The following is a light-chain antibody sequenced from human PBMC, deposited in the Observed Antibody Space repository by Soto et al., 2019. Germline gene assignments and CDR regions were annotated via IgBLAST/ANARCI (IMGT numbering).Light chain of an antibody. CDR2: GAS. V-gene: IGKV3-20*01. Sequence: EIVLTQSPGTLSLSPGERATLSCRASQSVSSSYLAWYQQKPGQAPRLLIYGASSRATGIPDRFSGSGSGTDFTLTISRLETEDSAVYYCQQYGSSPPDTFGGGTKVEIK. CDR3: QQYGSSPPDT. CDR1: QSVSSSY. J-gene: IGKJ4*01.